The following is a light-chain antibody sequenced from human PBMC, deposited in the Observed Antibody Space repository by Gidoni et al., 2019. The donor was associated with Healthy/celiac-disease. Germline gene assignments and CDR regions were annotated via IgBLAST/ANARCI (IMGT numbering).Light chain of an antibody. Sequence: QSVLTQPPSVSGAPGQRVTTSCTGSSSNIGAGYDVHWYQQLPGTATKLLIYGNSNRPSGVPDRCSGSKSGTSASLAITGLQAEDEADYYCQAYDSSLSGSWVFGGGTKLTVL. CDR3: QAYDSSLSGSWV. CDR1: SSNIGAGYD. V-gene: IGLV1-40*01. CDR2: GNS. J-gene: IGLJ3*02.